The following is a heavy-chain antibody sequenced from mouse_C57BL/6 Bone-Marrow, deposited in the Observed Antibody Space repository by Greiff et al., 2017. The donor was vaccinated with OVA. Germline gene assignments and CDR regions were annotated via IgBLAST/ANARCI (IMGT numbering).Heavy chain of an antibody. Sequence: QVTLKESGPGILQPSQTLSLTCSFSGFSLSTFGMGVGWIRQPSGKGLVWLAHIWWDDDKYYNPSLKSRRTISKDTSKTQVFLKIANVDTADTATYDCARIGVYDGYYVDYCGQGTTLTVTA. D-gene: IGHD2-3*01. CDR1: GFSLSTFGMG. CDR3: ARIGVYDGYYVDY. J-gene: IGHJ2*01. V-gene: IGHV8-8*01. CDR2: IWWDDDK.